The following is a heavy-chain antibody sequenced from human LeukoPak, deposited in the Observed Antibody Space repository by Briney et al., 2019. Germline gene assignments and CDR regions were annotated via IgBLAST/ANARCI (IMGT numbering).Heavy chain of an antibody. D-gene: IGHD6-13*01. J-gene: IGHJ3*02. Sequence: PGGSLRLSCAGSGFTFRFYAMTWVRQAPGKGLEWVSGISGDASVSKDADSVKGRFNISRDNSKNTLYLQLNSLRVEDTAIYYCAKAYSSSLYGDAFHIWGQGTMSPSLQ. V-gene: IGHV3-23*01. CDR1: GFTFRFYA. CDR3: AKAYSSSLYGDAFHI. CDR2: ISGDASVS.